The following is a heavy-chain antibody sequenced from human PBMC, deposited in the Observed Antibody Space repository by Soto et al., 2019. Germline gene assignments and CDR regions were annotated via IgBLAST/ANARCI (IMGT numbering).Heavy chain of an antibody. D-gene: IGHD2-8*02. CDR1: GGSFSGYY. V-gene: IGHV4-34*01. CDR3: ERDKITGLFDY. Sequence: SETLSLTCAVYGGSFSGYYWTWIRQPPGTGLEWIGEINHSGSTNYNPSLKSRVTISVDTSKNQFSLKLTSVTAADTDVYYCERDKITGLFDYCGQGTLVTVSA. J-gene: IGHJ4*02. CDR2: INHSGST.